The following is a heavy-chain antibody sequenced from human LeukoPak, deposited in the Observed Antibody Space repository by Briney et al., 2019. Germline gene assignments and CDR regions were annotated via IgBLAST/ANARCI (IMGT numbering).Heavy chain of an antibody. CDR1: GFTFNDFA. V-gene: IGHV3-23*01. Sequence: AGGSLRLSCATSGFTFNDFAMSWVRQAPGKGLEWVSAISGFGESTHYADSVKGRFTISRDNSRNTLFVQMTSPRADDTAVYYCAKGHTSSWYNFDYWGQGILVTVSS. J-gene: IGHJ4*02. CDR2: ISGFGEST. CDR3: AKGHTSSWYNFDY. D-gene: IGHD6-13*01.